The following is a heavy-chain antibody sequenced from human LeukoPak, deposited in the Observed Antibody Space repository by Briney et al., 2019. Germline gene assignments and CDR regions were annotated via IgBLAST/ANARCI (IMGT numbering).Heavy chain of an antibody. CDR2: VFTNGNT. Sequence: PSETLSLTCTVSGDSMSNYHWTWIRQPAGKGLEWIGRVFTNGNTNYKSSLRSRVTMSIDTSKGQFSLKLRSVTAADAAVYYCARDKVTREKGLTSYFDYWGQGALVTVSS. D-gene: IGHD4-17*01. J-gene: IGHJ4*02. CDR1: GDSMSNYH. V-gene: IGHV4-4*07. CDR3: ARDKVTREKGLTSYFDY.